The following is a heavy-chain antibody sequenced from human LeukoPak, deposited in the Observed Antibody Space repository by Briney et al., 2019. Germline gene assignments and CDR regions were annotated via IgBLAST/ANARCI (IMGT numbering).Heavy chain of an antibody. Sequence: VGSLRLSCAASGFSFSSYWMHWVRQAPGKGLVWVSRINSDGSSTTYADSVKGRSSISRDNAKNTLYLHLDSLRAEDTGVYYCARAVRAHPPADFWGQGTLVTVSS. CDR3: ARAVRAHPPADF. CDR2: INSDGSST. V-gene: IGHV3-74*01. J-gene: IGHJ4*02. D-gene: IGHD3-3*01. CDR1: GFSFSSYW.